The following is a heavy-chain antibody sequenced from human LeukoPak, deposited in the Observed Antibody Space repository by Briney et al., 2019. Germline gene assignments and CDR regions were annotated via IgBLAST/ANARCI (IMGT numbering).Heavy chain of an antibody. V-gene: IGHV4-4*07. J-gene: IGHJ5*02. CDR3: ARETTVTTRFDP. CDR1: GGSIHSY. CDR2: ISGSGTI. Sequence: PSETLSLTCTVSGGSIHSYWSWIRQPAGKGLEWIGRISGSGTITYNPALQSRLTISIDTSKNQFSLKLMSVTAADTAVYYCARETTVTTRFDPWGQGTLVTVSS. D-gene: IGHD4-17*01.